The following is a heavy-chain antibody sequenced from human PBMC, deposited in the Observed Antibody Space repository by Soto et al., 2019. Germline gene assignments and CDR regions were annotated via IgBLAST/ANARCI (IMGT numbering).Heavy chain of an antibody. CDR2: IYYSGST. J-gene: IGHJ6*02. CDR1: GGAISSYY. D-gene: IGHD5-12*01. Sequence: WETLSLTCTVSGGAISSYYWSWIRQPPGKGLEWIGYIYYSGSTNYNPSLKSRVTISVDTSKNQFSLKLSSVTAADTAVYYCARDLRSGYDDYYYYGMDVWGQGTTVTVSS. CDR3: ARDLRSGYDDYYYYGMDV. V-gene: IGHV4-59*01.